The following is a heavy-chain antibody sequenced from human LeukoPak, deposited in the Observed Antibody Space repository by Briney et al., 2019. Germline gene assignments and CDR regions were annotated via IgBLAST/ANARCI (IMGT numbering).Heavy chain of an antibody. CDR3: ARDLYYYDSSGPRDY. J-gene: IGHJ4*02. Sequence: ASVKVSCKTSGYTFTGYYIHWVRQAPGQGLEWMGIINPSGGSTSYAQKFQGRVTMTRDMSTSTVYMELSSLRSEDTAVYYCARDLYYYDSSGPRDYWGQGTLVTVSS. V-gene: IGHV1-46*01. D-gene: IGHD3-22*01. CDR2: INPSGGST. CDR1: GYTFTGYY.